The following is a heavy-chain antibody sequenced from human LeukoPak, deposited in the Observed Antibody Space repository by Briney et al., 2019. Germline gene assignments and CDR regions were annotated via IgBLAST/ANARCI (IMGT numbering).Heavy chain of an antibody. J-gene: IGHJ5*02. CDR1: GGSISSYY. CDR2: IYYSGST. D-gene: IGHD6-19*01. V-gene: IGHV4-59*01. CDR3: ARGGYSSGSGWFDP. Sequence: PSETLSLTCTVSGGSISSYYWSWLRQPPGKGLEWIGYIYYSGSTNYNPSLKSRVTISVDTSKNQFSLKLSSVTAADTAVYYCARGGYSSGSGWFDPWGQGTLVTVSS.